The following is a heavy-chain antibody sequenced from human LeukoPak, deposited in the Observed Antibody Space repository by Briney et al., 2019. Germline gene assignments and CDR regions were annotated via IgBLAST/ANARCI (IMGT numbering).Heavy chain of an antibody. J-gene: IGHJ4*02. CDR2: VSNDETNK. CDR1: GLTFDDYA. V-gene: IGHV3-30*04. Sequence: GGSLRLSCAASGLTFDDYAMHWVRQAPGKGLEWVAVVSNDETNKDYGNSVKGRFTIARDNSKNTLYLQMNSLRVEDTAVYYCVLGHYGGLFDNWGQGALVTVSS. CDR3: VLGHYGGLFDN. D-gene: IGHD4-23*01.